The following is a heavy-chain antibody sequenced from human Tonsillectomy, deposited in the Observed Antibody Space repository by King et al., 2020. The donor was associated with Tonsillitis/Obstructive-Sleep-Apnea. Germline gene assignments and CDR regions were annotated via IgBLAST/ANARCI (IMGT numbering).Heavy chain of an antibody. D-gene: IGHD3-16*02. Sequence: QLVQSGGGLVQPGRSLKLSCAASGFTFDNYAMHWVRQVPGKGLEWVSGISSNSGTRGYADSVTGRSTISRDNAKNSLYLQMNSLRAEDTALYSCARILGYRIPFDSWGQGTLVTVSS. V-gene: IGHV3-9*01. CDR3: ARILGYRIPFDS. J-gene: IGHJ4*02. CDR1: GFTFDNYA. CDR2: ISSNSGTR.